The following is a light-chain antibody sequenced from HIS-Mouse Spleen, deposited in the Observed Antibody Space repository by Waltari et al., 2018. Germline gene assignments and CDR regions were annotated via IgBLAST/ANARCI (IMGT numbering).Light chain of an antibody. Sequence: QSALTQPRSVSGSPGQSITISCTGTSSDVGSYNLVSWYQQHPGKAPKLMIYEGSKRPSGVSNRFSGSKSGNTASLTISGLQAEDEADYYCCSYAGSSTLVFGGWTKLTVL. V-gene: IGLV2-23*01. CDR3: CSYAGSSTLV. CDR2: EGS. J-gene: IGLJ3*02. CDR1: SSDVGSYNL.